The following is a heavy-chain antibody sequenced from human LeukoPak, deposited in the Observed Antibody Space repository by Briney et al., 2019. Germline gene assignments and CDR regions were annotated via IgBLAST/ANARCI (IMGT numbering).Heavy chain of an antibody. V-gene: IGHV3-13*01. CDR3: ARVAKERVGGVYYFDY. J-gene: IGHJ4*02. CDR1: GFTFSDYD. Sequence: PGGSPRLSCAASGFTFSDYDMHWARQATGKGLEWVSAIGTAGDTYYTGSVKGRFTISRENAKNSLYLQMNSLRAGDTAVYYCARVAKERVGGVYYFDYWGQGTLVTVSS. D-gene: IGHD1-1*01. CDR2: IGTAGDT.